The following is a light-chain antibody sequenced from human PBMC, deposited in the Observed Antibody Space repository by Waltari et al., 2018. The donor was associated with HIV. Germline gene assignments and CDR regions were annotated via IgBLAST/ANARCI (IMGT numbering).Light chain of an antibody. CDR1: QSVLYTPNNKND. CDR3: QQYYSTPFT. Sequence: DIVMTQSPESLGMSLGERATINCRASQSVLYTPNNKNDLAWYQQKPGPPPKVILYWSSTRKSGVPDRGSGSGSGTNFTLTISSLQADDVADYCCQQYYSTPFTFGPGTKVDI. V-gene: IGKV4-1*01. CDR2: WSS. J-gene: IGKJ3*01.